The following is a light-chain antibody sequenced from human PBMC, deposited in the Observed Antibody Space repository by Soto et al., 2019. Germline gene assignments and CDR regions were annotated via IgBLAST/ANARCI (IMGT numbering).Light chain of an antibody. V-gene: IGLV1-40*01. Sequence: QSVLPQPPSVSGAPGQKVSISCTGSNSNIGTTYDVHWYKQFPGAAPKLLISANNRRPSGVPDRFSGAKSGASASLAISGLQTADEADYYCQAYDDMVRVPVFGGGTKLTVL. CDR3: QAYDDMVRVPV. CDR1: NSNIGTTYD. CDR2: ANN. J-gene: IGLJ3*02.